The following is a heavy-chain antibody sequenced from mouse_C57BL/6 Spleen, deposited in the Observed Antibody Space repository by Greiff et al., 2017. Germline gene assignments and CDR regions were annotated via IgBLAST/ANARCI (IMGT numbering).Heavy chain of an antibody. J-gene: IGHJ2*01. CDR3: TTFGDYYGSSYY. CDR1: GFNIKDDY. CDR2: IDPENGDT. Sequence: EVQVVESGAELVRPGASVKLSCTASGFNIKDDYMHWVKQRPEQGLEWIGWIDPENGDTEYASKFQGKATITADTSSNTAYLQLSSLTSEDTAVYYCTTFGDYYGSSYYWGQGTTLTVSS. V-gene: IGHV14-4*01. D-gene: IGHD1-1*01.